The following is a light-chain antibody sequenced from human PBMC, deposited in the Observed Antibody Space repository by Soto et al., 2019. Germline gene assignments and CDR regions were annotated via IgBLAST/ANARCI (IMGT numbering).Light chain of an antibody. V-gene: IGKV1-6*01. CDR1: QGIRSA. CDR2: AAS. Sequence: AIQLTQSPSSLSASVGDRVTITCRASQGIRSALGWYQQKPGKVPKLLIYAASTLQSGVPSRFSGSGSGTGFTLTISSLQPDDFATYYCQHYNSYSEAFGQGTKVDIK. J-gene: IGKJ1*01. CDR3: QHYNSYSEA.